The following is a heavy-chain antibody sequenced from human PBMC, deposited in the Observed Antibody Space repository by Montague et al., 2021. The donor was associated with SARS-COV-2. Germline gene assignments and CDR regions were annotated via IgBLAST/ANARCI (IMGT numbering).Heavy chain of an antibody. Sequence: PALVKPTQTLTLTCNFSGFSLTTRAVGVGWIRQPPGKALEWLAVIYGDDDKRYSPYLRSRLTITKDTSANHVVLTMTNMDPVDKATYYCAHVSRLGNYYWGQFDPWGQGALVTVSS. J-gene: IGHJ5*02. CDR1: GFSLTTRAVG. V-gene: IGHV2-5*02. CDR2: IYGDDDK. D-gene: IGHD3-22*01. CDR3: AHVSRLGNYYWGQFDP.